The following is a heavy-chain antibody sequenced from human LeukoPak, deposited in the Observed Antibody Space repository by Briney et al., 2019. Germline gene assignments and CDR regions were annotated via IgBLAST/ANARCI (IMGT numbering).Heavy chain of an antibody. Sequence: GGSLRLSCAASGFTFSDYCMSWIRQAPGKGLEWVSYISSSGSTIYYADSVKGRFTISRDNAKNSLYLQVNSPRAEDTALYYCARGVGSNWFIYFQYWGQGTLVTVSS. CDR2: ISSSGSTI. CDR1: GFTFSDYC. D-gene: IGHD6-13*01. V-gene: IGHV3-11*04. J-gene: IGHJ1*01. CDR3: ARGVGSNWFIYFQY.